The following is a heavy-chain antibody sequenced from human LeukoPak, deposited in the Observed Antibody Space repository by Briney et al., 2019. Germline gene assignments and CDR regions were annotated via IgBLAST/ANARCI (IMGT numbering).Heavy chain of an antibody. J-gene: IGHJ6*02. CDR3: ARLVVVAATGYYYGMDV. V-gene: IGHV4-61*02. CDR2: IYTSGST. D-gene: IGHD2-15*01. CDR1: GGSISSGSYY. Sequence: SRTLSLTCTVSGGSISSGSYYWSWIRQPAGKGLEWIGRIYTSGSTNYNPSLKSRVTISVDTSKNQFSLKLSSVTAADTAVYYCARLVVVAATGYYYGMDVWGQGTTVTVSS.